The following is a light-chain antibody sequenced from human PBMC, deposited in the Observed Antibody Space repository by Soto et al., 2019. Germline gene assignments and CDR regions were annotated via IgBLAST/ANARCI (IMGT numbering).Light chain of an antibody. CDR3: QSYDSSLSAYVV. V-gene: IGLV1-40*01. CDR2: GNS. J-gene: IGLJ2*01. CDR1: SSNIGAGYD. Sequence: QSVLTQPPSVSGAPGQRVTISCTGSSSNIGAGYDVHWYQQLPGTAPKLLIYGNSNRPSGVPDRFSGSKSGTSASLATTGLQAEDEADYYCQSYDSSLSAYVVFGGGTKVTVL.